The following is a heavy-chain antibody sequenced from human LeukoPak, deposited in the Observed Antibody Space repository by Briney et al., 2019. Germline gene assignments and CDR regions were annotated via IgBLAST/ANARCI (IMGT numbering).Heavy chain of an antibody. CDR3: AGLWLGELLYNWFDP. D-gene: IGHD3-10*01. CDR2: INHSGST. J-gene: IGHJ5*02. Sequence: PSETLSLTCAVYGGSFSGYYWSWIRQPPGKGLEWIGEINHSGSTNYKPSLKSRVTISVDTSKNQFSLKLSSVTAADTAVYYCAGLWLGELLYNWFDPWGQGTLVTVSS. V-gene: IGHV4-34*01. CDR1: GGSFSGYY.